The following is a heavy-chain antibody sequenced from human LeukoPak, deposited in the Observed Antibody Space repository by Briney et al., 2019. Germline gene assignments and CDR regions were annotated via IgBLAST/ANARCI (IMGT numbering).Heavy chain of an antibody. D-gene: IGHD6-19*01. CDR1: GYTFTGYY. CDR2: INPNSGGT. J-gene: IGHJ4*02. V-gene: IGHV1-2*02. CDR3: ARHFRGPGIAVAGTDY. Sequence: ASVKVSCKASGYTFTGYYMHWVRQAPGQGLEWMGWINPNSGGTNYAQKFQGRVTMTRDTSISTAYMELSRLRSDDTAVYYCARHFRGPGIAVAGTDYWGQGTLVTVSS.